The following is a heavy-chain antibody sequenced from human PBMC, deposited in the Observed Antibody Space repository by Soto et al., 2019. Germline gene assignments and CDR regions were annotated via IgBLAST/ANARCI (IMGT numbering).Heavy chain of an antibody. Sequence: EVQLVESGGGLVKPGGSRRLSCAASGFNFNSYTINWFRQAPGKRLEWLSSISSSGYIFSTESVRGRFTIARDNAKNSVYLQINSLRAEDTAVYFCARDCSGGSCYPGMDVWGQGTTVTVSS. CDR3: ARDCSGGSCYPGMDV. J-gene: IGHJ6*02. CDR1: GFNFNSYT. V-gene: IGHV3-21*01. CDR2: ISSSGYI. D-gene: IGHD2-15*01.